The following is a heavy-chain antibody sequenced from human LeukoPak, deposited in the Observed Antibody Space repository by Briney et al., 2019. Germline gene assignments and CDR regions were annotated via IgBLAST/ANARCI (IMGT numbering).Heavy chain of an antibody. V-gene: IGHV1-46*01. Sequence: GASVKVSCKASGYTFTSYYMHWVRQAPGQGLEWMGIINPSGGSTSYAQKLQGRVTMTRDTSTSTVYMELSSLRSEDTAVYYCARDPREYYDSSGFVAFDIWGQGTMVTVSS. CDR2: INPSGGST. D-gene: IGHD3-22*01. CDR3: ARDPREYYDSSGFVAFDI. CDR1: GYTFTSYY. J-gene: IGHJ3*02.